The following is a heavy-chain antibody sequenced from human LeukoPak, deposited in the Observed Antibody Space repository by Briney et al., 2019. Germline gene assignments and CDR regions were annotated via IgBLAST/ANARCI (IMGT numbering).Heavy chain of an antibody. V-gene: IGHV4-39*01. CDR2: IRYSGTT. D-gene: IGHD2-21*02. Sequence: SETLSLTCTVSGGSISSTYDHWDWIRQPPGKGLEWMGSIRYSGTTYYNPSLKGRVTIFVDTSNNQFSLRLRSVTAADTAVYYCARRLHYFDYWGQGSLLTVAS. J-gene: IGHJ4*02. CDR1: GGSISSTYDH. CDR3: ARRLHYFDY.